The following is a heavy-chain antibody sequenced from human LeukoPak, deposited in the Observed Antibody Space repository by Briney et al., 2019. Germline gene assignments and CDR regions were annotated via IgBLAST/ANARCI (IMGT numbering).Heavy chain of an antibody. D-gene: IGHD6-13*01. CDR1: GYSISSGYY. CDR2: INHSGST. Sequence: SETLSLTCAVSGYSISSGYYWSWIRQPPGKGLEWIGEINHSGSTNYNPSLKSRVTISVDTSKNQFSLKLSSVTAADTAVYYCARDPAAAGTYWGQGTLVTVSS. J-gene: IGHJ4*02. CDR3: ARDPAAAGTY. V-gene: IGHV4-34*01.